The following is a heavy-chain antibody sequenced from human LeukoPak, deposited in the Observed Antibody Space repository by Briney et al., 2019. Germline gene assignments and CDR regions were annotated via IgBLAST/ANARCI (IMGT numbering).Heavy chain of an antibody. J-gene: IGHJ5*02. V-gene: IGHV4-4*07. Sequence: PSETLSLTCTVSGGSISSYYWSWIWQPAGKGLEWIGRIYTSGSTNYNPSLKSRVTISVDTSKNQFSLKLSSVTAADTAVYYCARVVPAANTNWFDPWGQGTLVTVSS. CDR2: IYTSGST. CDR1: GGSISSYY. CDR3: ARVVPAANTNWFDP. D-gene: IGHD2-2*01.